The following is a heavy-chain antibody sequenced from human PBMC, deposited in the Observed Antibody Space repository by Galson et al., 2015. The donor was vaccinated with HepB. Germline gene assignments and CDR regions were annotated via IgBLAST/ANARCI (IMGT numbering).Heavy chain of an antibody. J-gene: IGHJ4*02. Sequence: SVKVSCKGSGYTFTGRYMHWVRQAPGQGLEWMGWINPNSGDTNYAQKFQGRVTMTRDTSINTAYMELGRLRSDDTAVYYCARAYDTSGYYYFDYWGQGTLVTVSS. CDR3: ARAYDTSGYYYFDY. CDR2: INPNSGDT. V-gene: IGHV1-2*02. D-gene: IGHD3-22*01. CDR1: GYTFTGRY.